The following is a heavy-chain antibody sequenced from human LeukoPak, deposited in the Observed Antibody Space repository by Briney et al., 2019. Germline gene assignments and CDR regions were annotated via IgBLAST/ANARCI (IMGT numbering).Heavy chain of an antibody. V-gene: IGHV3-23*01. Sequence: GGSLRLSCAASGFTFRNSAMHWVRQAPGKGLEWVSAISGSGGSTYYADSVKGRFTISRDNSKNTLYLQMNSLRAEDTAVYYCAKHKHKYYYDSSGYPRDAFDIWGQGTMVTVSS. CDR1: GFTFRNSA. CDR2: ISGSGGST. J-gene: IGHJ3*02. CDR3: AKHKHKYYYDSSGYPRDAFDI. D-gene: IGHD3-22*01.